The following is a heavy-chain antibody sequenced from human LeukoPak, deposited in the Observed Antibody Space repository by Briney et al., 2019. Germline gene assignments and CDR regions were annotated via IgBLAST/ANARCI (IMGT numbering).Heavy chain of an antibody. CDR1: GYSFTGYW. CDR3: ARRRHSSGYYYYFDY. J-gene: IGHJ4*02. D-gene: IGHD3-22*01. CDR2: IDPSDSYT. V-gene: IGHV5-10-1*01. Sequence: RGESLKISCKGSGYSFTGYWISWVRQMPGKGLEWMGTIDPSDSYTNYSPSFQGHVTISAVKSISTAYLQWSSLKASDTAMYYCARRRHSSGYYYYFDYWGQGTLVTVSS.